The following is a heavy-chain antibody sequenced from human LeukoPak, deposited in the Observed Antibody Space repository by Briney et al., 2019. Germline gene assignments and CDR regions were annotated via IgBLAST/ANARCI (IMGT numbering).Heavy chain of an antibody. Sequence: ASVKVSCKASGYTFTSYHMHWVRQAPGQGLEWMGIINPSGGSTSYAQKFQGSVTMTRDTSTSTVYMELSSLRSEDTAVYYCAREGSYYYGSGSYYGDWGQGTLVTVSS. CDR1: GYTFTSYH. V-gene: IGHV1-46*01. CDR3: AREGSYYYGSGSYYGD. J-gene: IGHJ4*02. CDR2: INPSGGST. D-gene: IGHD3-10*01.